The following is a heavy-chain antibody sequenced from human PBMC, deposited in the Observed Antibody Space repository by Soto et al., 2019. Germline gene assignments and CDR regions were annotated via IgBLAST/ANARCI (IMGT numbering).Heavy chain of an antibody. CDR1: VYTFTIYY. CDR2: INPSGGST. J-gene: IGHJ6*03. V-gene: IGHV1-46*03. Sequence: ASVKVSCKASVYTFTIYYMHWVRQAPGQGLEWMGIINPSGGSTSYAQKFQGRVTMTRDTSTSTVYMELSSLRSEDTAVYYCASWQDYYYYMDVWGKGTTVTVSS. CDR3: ASWQDYYYYMDV.